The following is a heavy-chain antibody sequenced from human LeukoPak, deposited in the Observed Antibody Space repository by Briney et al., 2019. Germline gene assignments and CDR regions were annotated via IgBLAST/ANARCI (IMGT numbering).Heavy chain of an antibody. J-gene: IGHJ5*02. CDR3: ARDPSSGWYLKGWFDP. CDR1: GFTFSSYG. Sequence: GGSLRLSCAASGFTFSSYGMHWVRQAPGKGLEWVAFIRYDGSNKYYADSVKGRFTISRDNSKNTLYLQVNSLRAEDTAVYYCARDPSSGWYLKGWFDPWGQGTLVTVSS. V-gene: IGHV3-30*02. D-gene: IGHD6-19*01. CDR2: IRYDGSNK.